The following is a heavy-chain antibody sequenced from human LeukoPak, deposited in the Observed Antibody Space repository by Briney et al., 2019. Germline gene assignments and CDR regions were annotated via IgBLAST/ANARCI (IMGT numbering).Heavy chain of an antibody. CDR3: ARDSLYDYVWGSYRYTGTFDY. J-gene: IGHJ4*02. CDR2: INPNSGGT. CDR1: GYTFTGYY. V-gene: IGHV1-2*06. D-gene: IGHD3-16*02. Sequence: AASVKVSCTASGYTFTGYYMHWVRQAPGQGLEWMGRINPNSGGTNYAQKFQGRVTMTRDTSISTAYMELSRLRSDDTAVYYCARDSLYDYVWGSYRYTGTFDYWGQGTLVTVSS.